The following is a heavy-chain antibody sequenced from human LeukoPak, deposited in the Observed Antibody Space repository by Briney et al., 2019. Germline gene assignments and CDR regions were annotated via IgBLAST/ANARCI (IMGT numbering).Heavy chain of an antibody. CDR1: GYRFTTYW. CDR3: ATTTTRGMPHYFDY. J-gene: IGHJ4*02. Sequence: GESLKISCRASGYRFTTYWIAWVRQMPGKGLEWMGIIYPGDSDTRYSPSFQGQGTISADKSISTAYLQWSSLKASDTGMYYCATTTTRGMPHYFDYWGQGTLVTVSS. CDR2: IYPGDSDT. D-gene: IGHD1-1*01. V-gene: IGHV5-51*01.